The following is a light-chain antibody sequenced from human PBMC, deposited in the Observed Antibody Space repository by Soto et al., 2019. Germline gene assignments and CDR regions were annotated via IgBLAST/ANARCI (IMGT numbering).Light chain of an antibody. Sequence: QSVLTQPPSASGSPGQSVTISCTGTSSDVGGYNYVSWYQQHPGKAPKLMIYEVSKRPSGVPDRFSGSKSGNTASLTVSGLQAEDEADYYCSSYAGSNNQGVVFGGGTKVTVL. J-gene: IGLJ2*01. CDR3: SSYAGSNNQGVV. V-gene: IGLV2-8*01. CDR1: SSDVGGYNY. CDR2: EVS.